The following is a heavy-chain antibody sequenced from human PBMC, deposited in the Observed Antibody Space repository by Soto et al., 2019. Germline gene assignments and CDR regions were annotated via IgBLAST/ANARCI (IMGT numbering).Heavy chain of an antibody. V-gene: IGHV3-33*01. Sequence: GGSLRLSCAASGFTFSSYGMHWVRQAPGKGLEWVAVIWYDGSNKYYADSVKGRFTISRDNSKNTLYLQMNSLRAEDTAVYYCARDLFRGTLDYWGQGTLVTVSS. CDR1: GFTFSSYG. CDR2: IWYDGSNK. J-gene: IGHJ4*02. D-gene: IGHD1-1*01. CDR3: ARDLFRGTLDY.